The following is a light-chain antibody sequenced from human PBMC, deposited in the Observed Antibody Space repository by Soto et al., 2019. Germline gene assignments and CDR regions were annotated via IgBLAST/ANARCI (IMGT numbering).Light chain of an antibody. Sequence: EIVLTQSPGTLSLSPGEIATLSFSASQSVGSYLAWYQQKPGQAPRLLISDTSSRATGIPDRFSGSGSVTDFTLTISRLEPEDFAVYYCQQYRSSPLTFGGGTKVDIK. V-gene: IGKV3-20*01. CDR1: QSVGSY. CDR2: DTS. CDR3: QQYRSSPLT. J-gene: IGKJ4*01.